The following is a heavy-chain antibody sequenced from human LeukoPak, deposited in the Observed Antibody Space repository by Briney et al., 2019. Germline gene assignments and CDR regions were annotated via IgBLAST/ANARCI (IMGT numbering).Heavy chain of an antibody. CDR1: GYTFTGYY. CDR3: ARDGGDYVLIYYYYYMDV. D-gene: IGHD4-17*01. V-gene: IGHV1-18*04. Sequence: ASVKVSCKASGYTFTGYYMHWVRQAPGQGLEWMGWISAYNGNTNYAQKLQGRVTMTTDTSTSTAYMELRSLRSDDTAVYYCARDGGDYVLIYYYYYMDVWGKGTTVTVSS. CDR2: ISAYNGNT. J-gene: IGHJ6*03.